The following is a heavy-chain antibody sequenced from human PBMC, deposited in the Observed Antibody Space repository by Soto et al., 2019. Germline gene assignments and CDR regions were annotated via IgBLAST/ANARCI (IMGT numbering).Heavy chain of an antibody. J-gene: IGHJ6*02. Sequence: ASVKVSCKASGGTFSSYAISWVRQAPGQGLEWMGGIIPIFGTANYAQKLQGRVTMTTDTSTSTAYMELRSLRSDDTAVYYCAGRFSGYDYYYYYGMDVWGQGTTVTVSS. CDR3: AGRFSGYDYYYYYGMDV. V-gene: IGHV1-69*05. CDR2: IIPIFGTA. CDR1: GGTFSSYA. D-gene: IGHD5-12*01.